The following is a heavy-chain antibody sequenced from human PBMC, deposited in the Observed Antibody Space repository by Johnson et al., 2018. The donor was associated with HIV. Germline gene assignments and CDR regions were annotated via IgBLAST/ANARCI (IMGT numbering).Heavy chain of an antibody. CDR2: LKSKTDGGTT. Sequence: VQLVESGGGLVQPGGSLRLSCAASGFTFSNAWMSWVRQAPGKGLECVGRLKSKTDGGTTDYAAPVKGRVTISRDDSKNTLYLQMNSLKTEDTAVYYCTTARNRLWSSSGWTGFCAFDIWGQGTMVTVSS. CDR3: TTARNRLWSSSGWTGFCAFDI. V-gene: IGHV3-15*01. CDR1: GFTFSNAW. D-gene: IGHD6-19*01. J-gene: IGHJ3*02.